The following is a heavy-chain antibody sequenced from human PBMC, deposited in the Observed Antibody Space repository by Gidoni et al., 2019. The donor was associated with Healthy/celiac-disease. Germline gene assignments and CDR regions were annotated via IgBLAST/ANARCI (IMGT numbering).Heavy chain of an antibody. D-gene: IGHD5-18*01. CDR3: ATLDGRYSYTLEDYFDY. J-gene: IGHJ4*02. Sequence: QVQRVESGGGVVRPVGSRRRAWAACGFTFGSYAMHWVRQAPAKGREWLAVIAYDGRNKYYADTVQGRFTITRYKSTTTLYLQMNSLRAEDTAVYSCATLDGRYSYTLEDYFDYWGQGTLVTVSS. CDR1: GFTFGSYA. V-gene: IGHV3-30-3*01. CDR2: IAYDGRNK.